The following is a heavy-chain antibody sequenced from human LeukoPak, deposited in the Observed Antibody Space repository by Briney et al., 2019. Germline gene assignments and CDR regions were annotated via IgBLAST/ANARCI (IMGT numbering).Heavy chain of an antibody. CDR3: ARLLSNYVRWFHP. CDR2: IKQDGSEK. J-gene: IGHJ5*02. D-gene: IGHD3-10*01. CDR1: GFTFSSYW. Sequence: QPGGSLRLSCAASGFTFSSYWMSWVRQAPGKGLEWVANIKQDGSEKYYVDSVEGRFTISRDNAKNSLYLQMNTLRIEDTAVYYCARLLSNYVRWFHPWGQGTLVTVSS. V-gene: IGHV3-7*01.